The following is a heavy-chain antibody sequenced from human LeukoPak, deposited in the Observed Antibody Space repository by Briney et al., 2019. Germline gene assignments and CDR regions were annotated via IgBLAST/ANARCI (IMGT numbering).Heavy chain of an antibody. CDR3: ARDFGVCWFDP. J-gene: IGHJ5*02. CDR2: IYYSGST. D-gene: IGHD3-3*01. CDR1: GGSIAISSYY. V-gene: IGHV4-39*07. Sequence: SETLSLTCTVSGGSIAISSYYWGWVRQSPGKGLEWIVSIYYSGSTYYNPSLKSRVTISVDTSKNQFSLKLSSVTAADTAVYYCARDFGVCWFDPWGQGTLVTVSS.